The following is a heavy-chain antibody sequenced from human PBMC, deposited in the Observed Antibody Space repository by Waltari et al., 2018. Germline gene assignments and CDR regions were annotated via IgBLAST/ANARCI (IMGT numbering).Heavy chain of an antibody. CDR3: ARGIFYGSGSRYGMDV. CDR1: GGSFSGSY. CDR2: INHSGST. D-gene: IGHD3-10*01. Sequence: QVQLQQWGAGLLQPSETLSLTCAVYGGSFSGSYWSWIRQPPGKGLEWIGEINHSGSTNYNPSLKSRVTISVDTSKNQFSLKLSSVTAADTAVYYCARGIFYGSGSRYGMDVWGQGTTVTVSS. V-gene: IGHV4-34*01. J-gene: IGHJ6*02.